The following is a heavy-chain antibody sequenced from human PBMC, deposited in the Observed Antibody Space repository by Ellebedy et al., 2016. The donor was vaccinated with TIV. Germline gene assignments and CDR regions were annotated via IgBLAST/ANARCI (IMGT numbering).Heavy chain of an antibody. CDR2: INSEGSST. D-gene: IGHD5-24*01. CDR3: ARKEDEKFSNY. V-gene: IGHV3-74*01. CDR1: GFTFSSYC. J-gene: IGHJ4*02. Sequence: GESLKISCASSGFTFSSYCMHLVRQAPGKVLWWVSRINSEGSSTSYADSVKGRFTISRDNAKNTLYLQMNSLRAEDTAVYYCARKEDEKFSNYWGQGTLVTVSS.